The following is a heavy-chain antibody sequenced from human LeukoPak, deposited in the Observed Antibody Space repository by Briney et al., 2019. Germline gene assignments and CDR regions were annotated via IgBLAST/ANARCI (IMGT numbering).Heavy chain of an antibody. Sequence: PSETLSLTCTVSGVSISSSNSYWGWIRQPPGKGLEWIGSIYYSGNTYSNASLKSQVSISIDTSKNQFSLKLSSVTAADTAVYYCASGYCSGGSGFALDFWGQGTLVTVSS. CDR3: ASGYCSGGSGFALDF. CDR1: GVSISSSNSY. V-gene: IGHV4-39*07. D-gene: IGHD2-15*01. J-gene: IGHJ4*02. CDR2: IYYSGNT.